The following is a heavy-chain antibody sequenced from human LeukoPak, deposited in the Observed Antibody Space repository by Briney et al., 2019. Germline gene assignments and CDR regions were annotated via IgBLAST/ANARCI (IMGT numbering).Heavy chain of an antibody. V-gene: IGHV3-23*01. J-gene: IGHJ4*02. CDR3: AKGRNEDGDAALNY. CDR1: GFTFTSYA. CDR2: ISGSGDNT. Sequence: GGSLRLSCAASGFTFTSYAMSWVRQAPGKGLEWVSSISGSGDNTFYADSVKGRFTISRDNSKNTLYLQMNTLRAEDTAAYHCAKGRNEDGDAALNYWGQGTLVTVSS. D-gene: IGHD4-17*01.